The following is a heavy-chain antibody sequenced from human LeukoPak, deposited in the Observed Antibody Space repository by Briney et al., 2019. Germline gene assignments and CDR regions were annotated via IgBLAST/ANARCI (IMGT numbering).Heavy chain of an antibody. D-gene: IGHD4-17*01. CDR3: AKDRRSNGD. CDR2: VTDSSDV. V-gene: IGHV3-21*04. Sequence: GGSLRLSCAASGFTFSTYTMNWVRQVPGKGLEWVSTVTDSSDVHYSDSVKGRFTISRDNARNSLYLQMNSLRAEDTAVYYCAKDRRSNGDWGQGTLVTVSS. J-gene: IGHJ4*02. CDR1: GFTFSTYT.